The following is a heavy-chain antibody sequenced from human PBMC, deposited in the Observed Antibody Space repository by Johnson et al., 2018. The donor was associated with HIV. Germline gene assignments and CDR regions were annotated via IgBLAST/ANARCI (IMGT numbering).Heavy chain of an antibody. J-gene: IGHJ3*01. D-gene: IGHD5-24*01. CDR3: ARGCRDGYTCDAFDV. Sequence: VQLVESGGGGVQPGRSLRLSCAASGFNFDDYGMSWVRQVPGKGLEWVSGINWNGGNTAYADSVKGRFTISRDNAKNSLYLQMNSLRAEDTAVYFCARGCRDGYTCDAFDVWGRGTRVTVSS. CDR1: GFNFDDYG. V-gene: IGHV3-20*04. CDR2: INWNGGNT.